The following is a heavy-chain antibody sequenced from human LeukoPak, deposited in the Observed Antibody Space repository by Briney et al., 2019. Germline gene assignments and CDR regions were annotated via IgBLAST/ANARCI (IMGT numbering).Heavy chain of an antibody. Sequence: SQTLSLTFAISGDSVSINSAAWNWIRQSPSRGLEWLGRTYYRSKWYNDYAVSVKSRITINPDTSKNQFSLQLNSVTPEDTAVYYCASDRIQPPRYYYGMDVWGQGTTVTVSS. J-gene: IGHJ6*02. CDR3: ASDRIQPPRYYYGMDV. CDR2: TYYRSKWYN. D-gene: IGHD5-18*01. CDR1: GDSVSINSAA. V-gene: IGHV6-1*01.